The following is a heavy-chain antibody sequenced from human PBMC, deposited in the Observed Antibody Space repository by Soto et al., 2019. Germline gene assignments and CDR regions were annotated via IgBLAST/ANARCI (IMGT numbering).Heavy chain of an antibody. CDR1: GGSINTHY. CDR3: ARVVHLKRPYYFDY. Sequence: QVQLQESGPGLVRPSETLSLTCTVSGGSINTHYWSWIRQPPGKELEWIVYIYYSGSTKDSPSFQSRLTMSIDTSKKQFSLNLRSVTAADTAIYYCARVVHLKRPYYFDYWGQGIVVTVS. CDR2: IYYSGST. D-gene: IGHD1-1*01. J-gene: IGHJ4*02. V-gene: IGHV4-59*11.